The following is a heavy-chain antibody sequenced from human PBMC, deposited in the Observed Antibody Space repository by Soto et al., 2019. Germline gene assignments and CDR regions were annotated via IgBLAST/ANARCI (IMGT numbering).Heavy chain of an antibody. CDR1: GLTFSSYW. D-gene: IGHD6-19*01. CDR2: IKQDGSEK. Sequence: GGSXRLSGAASGLTFSSYWMSWVRQAPGKGLEWVANIKQDGSEKYYVDSVKGRFTISRDNAKNSLYLQMNGLRAEDTAVYYCVQSVAGRGENWFDPWGQGTLVTLSS. V-gene: IGHV3-7*01. J-gene: IGHJ5*02. CDR3: VQSVAGRGENWFDP.